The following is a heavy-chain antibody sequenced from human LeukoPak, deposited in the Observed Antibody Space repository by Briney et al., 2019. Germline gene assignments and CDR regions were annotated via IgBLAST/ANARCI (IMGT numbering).Heavy chain of an antibody. CDR3: ARDAKIQRHFDY. V-gene: IGHV1-18*01. CDR1: GYTFTSYG. Sequence: GASVKVSCKASGYTFTSYGISLVRQAPGQGLEWMGWISGYNGNTNYAQKLQGRVTMTTDTSTSTAYMELRSLRSDDTAVYYCARDAKIQRHFDYWGQGTLVTVSS. D-gene: IGHD5-18*01. CDR2: ISGYNGNT. J-gene: IGHJ4*02.